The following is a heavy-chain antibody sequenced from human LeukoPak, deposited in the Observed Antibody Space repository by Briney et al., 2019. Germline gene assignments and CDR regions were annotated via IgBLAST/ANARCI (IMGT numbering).Heavy chain of an antibody. Sequence: SETLSLTCTVSAGSNNNYFWSWIRQPPGKGLEWIGHIHASGATSYNPSVKSRVSLSMDTSKNQPSLTVNAVTAADTAVYYCVRSGVTYYGSKGDMWPDASDIWGPGTMITVSS. CDR2: IHASGAT. V-gene: IGHV4-4*09. CDR1: AGSNNNYF. D-gene: IGHD3-10*01. J-gene: IGHJ3*02. CDR3: VRSGVTYYGSKGDMWPDASDI.